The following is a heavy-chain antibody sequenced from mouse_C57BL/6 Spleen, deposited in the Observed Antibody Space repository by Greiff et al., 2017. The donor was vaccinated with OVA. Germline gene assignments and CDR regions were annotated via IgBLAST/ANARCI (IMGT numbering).Heavy chain of an antibody. D-gene: IGHD6-1*01. Sequence: EVQVVESGGGLVKPGGSLKLSCAASGFTFSSYAMSWVRQTPEKRLEWVATISDGGGYTYYPDNVKGRFTLSRDNAKTNLYLQMSHLKSEDTAMYYCARGGLEDYYAMVYWGQGTSVTVSS. CDR3: ARGGLEDYYAMVY. V-gene: IGHV5-4*01. J-gene: IGHJ4*01. CDR1: GFTFSSYA. CDR2: ISDGGGYT.